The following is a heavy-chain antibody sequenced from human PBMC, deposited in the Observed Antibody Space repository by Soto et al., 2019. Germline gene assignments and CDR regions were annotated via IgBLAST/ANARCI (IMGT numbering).Heavy chain of an antibody. D-gene: IGHD4-17*01. J-gene: IGHJ4*02. Sequence: QVQLVQSGAEVKKPGASVKVSCKASGYTFTSYGISWVRQAPGQGLEWMGWISAYNGNTNYAQKLQGRVTKTTDTYTRTAYMELRSLRSDDASRYYWARDLTPVDDLGQGIMVSVSS. V-gene: IGHV1-18*01. CDR2: ISAYNGNT. CDR3: ARDLTPVDD. CDR1: GYTFTSYG.